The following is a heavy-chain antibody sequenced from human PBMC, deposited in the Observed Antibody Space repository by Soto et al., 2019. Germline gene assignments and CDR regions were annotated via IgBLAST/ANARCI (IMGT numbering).Heavy chain of an antibody. D-gene: IGHD3-22*01. J-gene: IGHJ4*02. CDR3: ARAPKPISSEYYYDSSRDLYYFAY. CDR1: GYTFTSYY. V-gene: IGHV1-46*01. Sequence: ASVKVSCKASGYTFTSYYMHWVRQAPGQGLEWMGIINPSGGSTSYAQKFQGRVTMTRDTSTSTVYMELSSLRSEDTAVYYCARAPKPISSEYYYDSSRDLYYFAYWGQGTLVTVSS. CDR2: INPSGGST.